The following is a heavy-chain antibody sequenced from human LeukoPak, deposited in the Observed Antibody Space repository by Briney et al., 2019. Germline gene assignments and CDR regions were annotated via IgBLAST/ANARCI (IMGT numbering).Heavy chain of an antibody. CDR2: VNTNTGNP. D-gene: IGHD3-22*01. Sequence: ASVTVSCKASGYTFTRNTINWVRQAPGQGLEWMGWVNTNTGNPTSAQGFTGRFVFSLDTSVSTAYLQISSLKAEDTAVYYCARDLRDYYDSSGYFFSFDYWGQGTLVTVSS. CDR1: GYTFTRNT. J-gene: IGHJ4*02. CDR3: ARDLRDYYDSSGYFFSFDY. V-gene: IGHV7-4-1*02.